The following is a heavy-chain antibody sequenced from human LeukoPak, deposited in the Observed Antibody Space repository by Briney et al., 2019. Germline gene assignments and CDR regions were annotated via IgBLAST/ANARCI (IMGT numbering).Heavy chain of an antibody. V-gene: IGHV4-34*01. CDR2: INHSGST. J-gene: IGHJ3*02. D-gene: IGHD2-15*01. CDR1: GGSFSGYY. CDR3: ARQGFDDAFDI. Sequence: PSETLSLTCAVYGGSFSGYYWSWIRQPPGKGLEWIGEINHSGSTNYNPSLKSRVTISVDTSKNQFSLKLSSVTAADTAVYYCARQGFDDAFDIWGQGTMVTVSS.